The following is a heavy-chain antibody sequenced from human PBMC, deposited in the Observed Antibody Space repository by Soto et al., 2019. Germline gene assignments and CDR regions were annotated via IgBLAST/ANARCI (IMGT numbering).Heavy chain of an antibody. CDR2: IIPIFGTA. V-gene: IGHV1-69*12. CDR1: GGTFSSYA. Sequence: QVQLVQSGAEVKKPGSSVKVSCKASGGTFSSYAISWVRQAPGQGLEWMGGIIPIFGTANYAQKFQGRVTITADESTSTAYMELSSLRSEDTDVYYCARWSEDYYDSSGYYPEYFQHWGQGTLVTVSS. D-gene: IGHD3-22*01. CDR3: ARWSEDYYDSSGYYPEYFQH. J-gene: IGHJ1*01.